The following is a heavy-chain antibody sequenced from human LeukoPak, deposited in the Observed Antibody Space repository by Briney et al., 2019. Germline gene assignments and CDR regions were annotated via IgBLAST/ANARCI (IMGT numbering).Heavy chain of an antibody. J-gene: IGHJ4*02. Sequence: ASVKVSCKASGYTFTSYDINWVRQATGQGLEWMGWMNPNSGNTGYAQKFQGRVTMTRNTSISTAYMELGSLRSEDTAVYYCARVRGWLHYPLDYWGQGTLVTVSS. CDR2: MNPNSGNT. V-gene: IGHV1-8*01. CDR1: GYTFTSYD. CDR3: ARVRGWLHYPLDY. D-gene: IGHD5-24*01.